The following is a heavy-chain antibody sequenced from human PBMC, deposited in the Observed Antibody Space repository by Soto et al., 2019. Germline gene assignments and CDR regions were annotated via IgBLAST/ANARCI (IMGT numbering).Heavy chain of an antibody. Sequence: SETLSLTCTVSGGSISSYYLSWIRQPPGKGLEWIGYIYYSGSTNYNPSLKSRVTISVDTSKNQFSLKLSSVTAADTAVYYCARDGGYSVRSYYYYGMDVWGQGTTVTVSS. CDR1: GGSISSYY. V-gene: IGHV4-59*01. D-gene: IGHD5-12*01. CDR3: ARDGGYSVRSYYYYGMDV. CDR2: IYYSGST. J-gene: IGHJ6*02.